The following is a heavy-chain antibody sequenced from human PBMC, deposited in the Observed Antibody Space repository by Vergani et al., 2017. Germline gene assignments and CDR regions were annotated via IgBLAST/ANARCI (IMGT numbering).Heavy chain of an antibody. J-gene: IGHJ2*01. CDR2: IYNSGNG. Sequence: QKQTAAGHGEEKASETLSLTCTVSGDSIISRSYYWGWIRQPQGKGLEWIGSIYNSGNGDSSSSLKSRVTISADKSKNQFSLWLTSVTAADTAVYYCASGKYYSDSTSHFRGRYFDVWGRGTLVTVPS. CDR3: ASGKYYSDSTSHFRGRYFDV. CDR1: GDSIISRSYY. D-gene: IGHD3-16*01. V-gene: IGHV4-39*01.